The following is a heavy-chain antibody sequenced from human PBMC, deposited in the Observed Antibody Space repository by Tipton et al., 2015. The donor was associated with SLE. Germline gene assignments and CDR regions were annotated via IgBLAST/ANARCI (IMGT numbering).Heavy chain of an antibody. CDR1: GGSITNKY. CDR3: ARARGYYVLDY. J-gene: IGHJ4*02. CDR2: LNYNGGA. D-gene: IGHD3-22*01. Sequence: TLSLTCSVSGGSITNKYWSWIRQPPGKGLEWIGYLNYNGGATYSPSLKSRVTISVDTSKNQFSLKLSSVTAADTAVYYCARARGYYVLDYWGQGTLVTVSS. V-gene: IGHV4-59*01.